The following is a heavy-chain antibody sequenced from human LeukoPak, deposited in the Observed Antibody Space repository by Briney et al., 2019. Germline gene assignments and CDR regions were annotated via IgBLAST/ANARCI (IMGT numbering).Heavy chain of an antibody. V-gene: IGHV4-61*01. Sequence: SETLSLTCAVSGGSVSSGNYYWSWIRQPPGKGLEWIGYIFYSGSTKYNPSLQSRVTISVDTSKNQFSLKLSSVTAADTAVYYCAREENAVFDYWGQGTLVTVSS. J-gene: IGHJ4*02. CDR3: AREENAVFDY. CDR1: GGSVSSGNYY. D-gene: IGHD2-2*01. CDR2: IFYSGST.